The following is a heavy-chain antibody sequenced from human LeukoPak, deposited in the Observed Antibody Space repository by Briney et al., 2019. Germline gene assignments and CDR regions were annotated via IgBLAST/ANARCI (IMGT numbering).Heavy chain of an antibody. V-gene: IGHV3-23*01. J-gene: IGHJ3*02. CDR2: ISGSGGST. D-gene: IGHD1-1*01. Sequence: GGSLRLSCTASKFTFSSYSMSWVRQAPGKGLEWVSAISGSGGSTYYADSVKGRFTISRDNSKNTLYLQMNSLRAEDTAVYYCAKDRWTEVDAFDIWGQGTMVTVSS. CDR1: KFTFSSYS. CDR3: AKDRWTEVDAFDI.